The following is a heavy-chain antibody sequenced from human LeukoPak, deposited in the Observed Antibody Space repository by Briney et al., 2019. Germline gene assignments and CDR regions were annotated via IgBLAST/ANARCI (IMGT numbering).Heavy chain of an antibody. CDR3: ARHMNYYGSGSSYYMDV. CDR1: GYRFTNYW. CDR2: IYPGDSDT. Sequence: GESLKISCKGSGYRFTNYWIGWVRQMPGKGLEWMGIIYPGDSDTRYSPSFQGQVTISADKSISTAYLQWSSLKASDTAMYYCARHMNYYGSGSSYYMDVWGKGTTVTISS. D-gene: IGHD3-10*01. J-gene: IGHJ6*03. V-gene: IGHV5-51*01.